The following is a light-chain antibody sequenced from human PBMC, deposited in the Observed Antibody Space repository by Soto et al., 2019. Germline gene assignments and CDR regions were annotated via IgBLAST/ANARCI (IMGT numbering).Light chain of an antibody. J-gene: IGKJ1*01. CDR2: DAF. Sequence: VLSLSAAAVSLSPGERATLSCRASQSVSSYLAWYQQKPGQAPRLLIYDAFKRATGIPDRFSGSGSGTDFTLTIIRMEPEDVAVYCSQQYGSSPRTFGQVTKVDIK. CDR1: QSVSSY. V-gene: IGKV3-20*01. CDR3: QQYGSSPRT.